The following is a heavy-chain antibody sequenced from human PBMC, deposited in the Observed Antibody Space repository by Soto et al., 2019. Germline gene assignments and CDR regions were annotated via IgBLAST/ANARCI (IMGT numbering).Heavy chain of an antibody. CDR3: AKDPTYYDFWSGYSGYYGMDV. J-gene: IGHJ6*02. CDR1: GFTFSSYG. V-gene: IGHV3-30*18. D-gene: IGHD3-3*01. CDR2: ISYDGSNK. Sequence: GGSLRLSCAASGFTFSSYGMHWVRQAPGKGLEWVAVISYDGSNKYYADSVKGRFTISRDNSKNTLYLQMNSLRAEDTAVYYCAKDPTYYDFWSGYSGYYGMDVWGQGTTVTVSS.